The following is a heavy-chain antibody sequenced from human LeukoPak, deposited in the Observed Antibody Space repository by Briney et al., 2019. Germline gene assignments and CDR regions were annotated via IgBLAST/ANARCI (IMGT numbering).Heavy chain of an antibody. CDR3: ARENNFGSGMDV. CDR1: GFTVRSNS. D-gene: IGHD3-10*01. V-gene: IGHV3-53*01. CDR2: IYSGGST. J-gene: IGHJ6*02. Sequence: PGGSLRLSCAASGFTVRSNSMNWVRPAPGKGLEGVSVIYSGGSTYYADSVKGRFTISGDNSKNTLHLQMNSLRAEDTAVYYCARENNFGSGMDVWGQGTTVTVSS.